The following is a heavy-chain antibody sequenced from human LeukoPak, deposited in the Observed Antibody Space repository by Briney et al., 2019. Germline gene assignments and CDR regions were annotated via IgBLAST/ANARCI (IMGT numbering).Heavy chain of an antibody. Sequence: GGSLRLSCAASGFTFDDYTMHWVRQAPGKGLEWVSLISWDGGSTYYADSVKGRFTISRDNSKNSLYLQMNSLRTEDTALYYCAKAVNDFWSNHRRDYYYYMDVWGKGTTVTVSS. CDR3: AKAVNDFWSNHRRDYYYYMDV. CDR1: GFTFDDYT. J-gene: IGHJ6*03. CDR2: ISWDGGST. V-gene: IGHV3-43*01. D-gene: IGHD3-3*01.